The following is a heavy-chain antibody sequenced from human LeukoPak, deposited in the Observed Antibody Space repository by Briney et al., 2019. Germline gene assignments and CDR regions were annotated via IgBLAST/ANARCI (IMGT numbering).Heavy chain of an antibody. D-gene: IGHD3-10*01. CDR3: ARGRLDYYGSGSSDY. CDR1: GFTVSSNY. Sequence: GGSLRLSCAASGFTVSSNYMSWVRQAPGKGLEWVSVIYSGGSTYYADSVKGRFTISRDNSKNTLYLQMNSLRAEDTAVYYCARGRLDYYGSGSSDYWGQGTLVTVSS. J-gene: IGHJ4*02. CDR2: IYSGGST. V-gene: IGHV3-66*01.